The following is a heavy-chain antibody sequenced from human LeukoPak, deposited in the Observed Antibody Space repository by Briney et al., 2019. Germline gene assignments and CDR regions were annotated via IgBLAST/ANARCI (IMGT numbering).Heavy chain of an antibody. V-gene: IGHV3-21*01. CDR1: GFIFSTYD. Sequence: PGGSLRLSCAASGFIFSTYDMNWVRQAPGKGLEWVSSITTRSSYIYYADSVKGRFTISRDNAKNSLYLQMNSLRAEDTAVYYCARDLYDSGMDVWSQGTTVTVSS. CDR3: ARDLYDSGMDV. J-gene: IGHJ6*02. CDR2: ITTRSSYI. D-gene: IGHD2-2*02.